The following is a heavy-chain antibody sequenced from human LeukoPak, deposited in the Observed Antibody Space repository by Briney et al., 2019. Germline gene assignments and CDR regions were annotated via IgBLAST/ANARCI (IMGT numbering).Heavy chain of an antibody. CDR3: TRRTNYSASGSYYYGMDV. CDR1: VGSFSGYY. Sequence: SETLSLTCGVYVGSFSGYYWTWIRQSPGKGLEWIGEINDRGITNYNPSLKSRVTMSVDASKSHFSLKLTSVTAADTGVYYCTRRTNYSASGSYYYGMDVWGQGTTVTVSS. J-gene: IGHJ6*02. CDR2: INDRGIT. D-gene: IGHD3-10*01. V-gene: IGHV4-34*01.